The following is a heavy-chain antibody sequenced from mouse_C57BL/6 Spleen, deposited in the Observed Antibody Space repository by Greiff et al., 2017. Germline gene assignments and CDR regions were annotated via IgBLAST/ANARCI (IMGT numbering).Heavy chain of an antibody. CDR3: ARNYGSSLYAMDY. J-gene: IGHJ4*01. D-gene: IGHD1-1*01. CDR1: GFTFSDYY. CDR2: INYDGGST. V-gene: IGHV5-16*01. Sequence: VQLKESEGGLVQPGSSMKLSCTASGFTFSDYYMAWVRQVPEKGLEWVANINYDGGSTYYLDSLKSRFIISRDNAKNILYLQMSSLKSEDTATYYCARNYGSSLYAMDYWGQGTSVTVSS.